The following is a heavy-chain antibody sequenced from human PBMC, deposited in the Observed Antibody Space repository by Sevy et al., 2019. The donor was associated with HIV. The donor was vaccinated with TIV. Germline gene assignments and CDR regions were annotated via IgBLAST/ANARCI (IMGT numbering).Heavy chain of an antibody. D-gene: IGHD3-22*01. Sequence: ASVKVSCKASGGTFRSSAISWVRQAPGQGLEWMGGIIPIFGTTNYAQNFQGRVTITADESTTTAYMELGSLRSKDTAVYYCARPSDTSALFKWAFDIWGPGTMVTVSS. CDR3: ARPSDTSALFKWAFDI. V-gene: IGHV1-69*13. CDR1: GGTFRSSA. J-gene: IGHJ3*02. CDR2: IIPIFGTT.